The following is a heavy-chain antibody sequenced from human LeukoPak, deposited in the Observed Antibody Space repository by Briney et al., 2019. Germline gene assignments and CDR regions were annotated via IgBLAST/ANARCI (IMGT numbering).Heavy chain of an antibody. Sequence: ASVKVSCKASGYTFTGYYMHWVRQAPGQGLEWMGWINPNSGGTNYAQKFQGRVTMTRDTSISTAYVELSRLRSDDTAVYYCAWSYGSESPLLDYWGQGTLVTVSS. J-gene: IGHJ4*02. CDR3: AWSYGSESPLLDY. D-gene: IGHD3-10*01. V-gene: IGHV1-2*02. CDR2: INPNSGGT. CDR1: GYTFTGYY.